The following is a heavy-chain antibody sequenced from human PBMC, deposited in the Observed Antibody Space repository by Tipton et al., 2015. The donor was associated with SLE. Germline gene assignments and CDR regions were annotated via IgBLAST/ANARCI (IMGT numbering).Heavy chain of an antibody. J-gene: IGHJ3*02. CDR3: ARDGLGSSWVGAFDI. Sequence: TLSLTCTVSGGSISGHYWSWIRQPPGKGLEWIGYIYYSGSTNYNPSLKSRVTISVDTSKNQFSLKLSSVTAADTAVYYCARDGLGSSWVGAFDIWGQGTMVTVSS. CDR1: GGSISGHY. D-gene: IGHD6-13*01. V-gene: IGHV4-59*11. CDR2: IYYSGST.